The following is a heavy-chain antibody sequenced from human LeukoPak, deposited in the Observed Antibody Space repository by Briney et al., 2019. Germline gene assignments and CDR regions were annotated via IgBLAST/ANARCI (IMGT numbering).Heavy chain of an antibody. CDR1: GFTFSSYW. CDR2: INSDGSST. Sequence: GGSLRLSCAASGFTFSSYWMHWVRQAPGKGLVWVSRINSDGSSTSYADSVKGRFTISRDNAKNTLYLQMNSLRAEDTAVYYCAIEGKIVGATYGAFDIWGQGTMVTVSS. CDR3: AIEGKIVGATYGAFDI. V-gene: IGHV3-74*01. D-gene: IGHD1-26*01. J-gene: IGHJ3*02.